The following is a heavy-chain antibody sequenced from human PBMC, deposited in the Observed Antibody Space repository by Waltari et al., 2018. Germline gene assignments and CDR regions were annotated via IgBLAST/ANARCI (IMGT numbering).Heavy chain of an antibody. CDR1: GGSVSSGSYY. CDR2: IYYSGST. CDR3: AKYSSGWPEGVDY. J-gene: IGHJ4*02. Sequence: QVQLQESGPGLVKPSETLSLTCTVPGGSVSSGSYYWSWIRQPPGKGLEWIGYIYYSGSTNYNPSLKSRVTISVDTSKNQFSLKLSSVTAADTAVYYCAKYSSGWPEGVDYWGQGTLVTVSS. D-gene: IGHD6-19*01. V-gene: IGHV4-61*01.